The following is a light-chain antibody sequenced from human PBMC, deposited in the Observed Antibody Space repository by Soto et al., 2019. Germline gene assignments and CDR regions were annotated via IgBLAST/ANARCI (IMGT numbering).Light chain of an antibody. V-gene: IGLV2-8*01. Sequence: QSALTQPPSASGSPGQSVTISCTGTSSDVGRYNYVSWYQQHPGKAPKLMISEVNNRASGVPDRFSGSKSGNTASLTVSGLQAEDEADYYCSSYAGTPFVFGTGTKVTVL. CDR3: SSYAGTPFV. CDR1: SSDVGRYNY. CDR2: EVN. J-gene: IGLJ1*01.